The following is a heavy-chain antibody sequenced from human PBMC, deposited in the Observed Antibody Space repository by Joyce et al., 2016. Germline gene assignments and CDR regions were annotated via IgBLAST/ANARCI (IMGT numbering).Heavy chain of an antibody. CDR3: AKALRRRDALDI. V-gene: IGHV3-9*01. Sequence: VQLVESGGGLVQPGRSLRLSCAASGFTFDDYTMHWVRQAPGKALEWVSGVTWNSVTRGYADSVKGRFTISRDNAKKYVHLQMNSLRVEDTALYYCAKALRRRDALDIWGQGTMVTVSS. J-gene: IGHJ3*02. CDR2: VTWNSVTR. D-gene: IGHD6-25*01. CDR1: GFTFDDYT.